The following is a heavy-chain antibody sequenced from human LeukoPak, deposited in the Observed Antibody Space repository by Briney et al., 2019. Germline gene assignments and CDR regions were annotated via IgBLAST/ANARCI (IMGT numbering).Heavy chain of an antibody. V-gene: IGHV3-66*01. CDR1: GFTVSWKY. CDR3: ARATYGGNSRWFDP. J-gene: IGHJ5*02. CDR2: VYSDANK. D-gene: IGHD4-23*01. Sequence: GGSLRLSCVASGFTVSWKYTSWVRQAPGKGLEWVSVVYSDANKYYADSVKGRFTVSTGTSEDTLFLQMNSLRVEDTAVYYCARATYGGNSRWFDPWGQGTLVTVSS.